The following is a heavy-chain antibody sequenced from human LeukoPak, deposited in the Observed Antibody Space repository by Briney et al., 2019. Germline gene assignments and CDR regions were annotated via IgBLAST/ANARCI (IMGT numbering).Heavy chain of an antibody. Sequence: KPSETLSLTCTVSGGSISSYYWSWIRQPPGKGLEWIGEINHSGSTNYNPSLKSRVTISVDTSKNQFSLKLSSVTAADTAVYYCARSEADYWGQGTLVTVSS. V-gene: IGHV4-34*01. CDR3: ARSEADY. CDR2: INHSGST. J-gene: IGHJ4*02. CDR1: GGSISSYY.